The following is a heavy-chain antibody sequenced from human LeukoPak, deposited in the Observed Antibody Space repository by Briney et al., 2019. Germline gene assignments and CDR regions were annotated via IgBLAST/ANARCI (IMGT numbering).Heavy chain of an antibody. D-gene: IGHD4-11*01. CDR1: GFTFSTSA. J-gene: IGHJ4*02. Sequence: QRGGSLRLSCAASGFTFSTSAMGWVRQAPGKGLEWVSSIKGGGGDPFYADSVKGRFTISRDNSKNTLFLQLNSLRAEDTAVYYCAKGGHDYNPFYWWGQGTLVTVSS. CDR2: IKGGGGDP. V-gene: IGHV3-23*01. CDR3: AKGGHDYNPFYW.